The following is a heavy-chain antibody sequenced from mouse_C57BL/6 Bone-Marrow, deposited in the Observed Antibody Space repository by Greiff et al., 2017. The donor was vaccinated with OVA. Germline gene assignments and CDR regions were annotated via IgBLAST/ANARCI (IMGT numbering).Heavy chain of an antibody. Sequence: EVQLVESGGDLVKPGGSLKLSCAASGFTFSSYGMSWVRQTPDKRLEWVATISSGGSYTYYPDSVKGRFTISRDNAKNTLYLQMCSLKSEDTAMYYCARHGYGSSYRGLDYWGQGTTLTVSS. CDR2: ISSGGSYT. CDR1: GFTFSSYG. V-gene: IGHV5-6*01. J-gene: IGHJ2*01. D-gene: IGHD1-1*01. CDR3: ARHGYGSSYRGLDY.